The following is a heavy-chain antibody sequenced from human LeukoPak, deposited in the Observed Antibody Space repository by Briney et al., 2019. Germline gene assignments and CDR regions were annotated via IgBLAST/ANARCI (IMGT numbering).Heavy chain of an antibody. CDR1: GFTVSNNY. Sequence: GGSLRLSCAASGFTVSNNYMSRVRQPPGKGLESVSVIYSGGGTYYADSVKGRFTISRDNSKNTLYLQMNSLRAEDTAVYYCASQYSSGWYGLDYWGQGTLVTVSS. D-gene: IGHD6-19*01. J-gene: IGHJ4*02. CDR3: ASQYSSGWYGLDY. CDR2: IYSGGGT. V-gene: IGHV3-53*01.